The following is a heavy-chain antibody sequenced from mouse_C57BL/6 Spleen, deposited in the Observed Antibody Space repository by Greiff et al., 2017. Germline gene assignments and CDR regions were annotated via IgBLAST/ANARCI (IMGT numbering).Heavy chain of an antibody. D-gene: IGHD1-1*01. CDR1: GYTFISYW. CDR3: ARAGIYYGLYAMDY. J-gene: IGHJ4*01. Sequence: QVQLKQPGAELVRPGSSVKLSCKASGYTFISYWMDWVKQRPGQGLEWIGNIYPSDSETHYNQKFKDKATLTVDKSSSTAYMQLSSLKSEDSAVYYCARAGIYYGLYAMDYWGQGTSVTVSS. CDR2: IYPSDSET. V-gene: IGHV1-61*01.